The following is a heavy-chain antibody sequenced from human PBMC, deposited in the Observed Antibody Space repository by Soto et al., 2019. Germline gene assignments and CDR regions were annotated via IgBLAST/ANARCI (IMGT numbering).Heavy chain of an antibody. J-gene: IGHJ4*02. CDR2: IYPGDSDT. D-gene: IGHD3-22*01. CDR3: ARQYYYDSSGNRYYFDY. Sequence: PVESLKISCKGSGYSLTSYWIGWVRQMPWKGLEWMGIIYPGDSDTRYSPSFQGQVTISADKSISTAYLQWSSLKASDTAMYYCARQYYYDSSGNRYYFDYWGQGTLVTVSS. CDR1: GYSLTSYW. V-gene: IGHV5-51*01.